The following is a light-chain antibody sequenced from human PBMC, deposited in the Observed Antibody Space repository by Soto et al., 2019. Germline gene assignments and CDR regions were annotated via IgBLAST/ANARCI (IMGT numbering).Light chain of an antibody. CDR3: QQYNSYPPWT. CDR1: QSVSSW. Sequence: DIQMTQSPSTLSASVGDRVTITCRASQSVSSWLAWYQQKPGQAPKLLIYKASSLETGVPSRFSGSGSGTEFTLTISSLQPDDFATYYCQQYNSYPPWTFGQGTKVEV. J-gene: IGKJ1*01. V-gene: IGKV1-5*03. CDR2: KAS.